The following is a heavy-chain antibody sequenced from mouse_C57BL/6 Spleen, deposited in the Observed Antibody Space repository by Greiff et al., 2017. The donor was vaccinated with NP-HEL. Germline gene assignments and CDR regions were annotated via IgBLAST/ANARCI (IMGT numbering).Heavy chain of an antibody. J-gene: IGHJ3*01. CDR1: GFNIKDYY. CDR2: IDPEDGEN. D-gene: IGHD1-1*01. V-gene: IGHV14-2*01. CDR3: ARNYGSSAWFAY. Sequence: EVQLQESGAELVKPGASVKLSCTASGFNIKDYYMHWVKQRTEQGLEWIGRIDPEDGENKYAPKFQGKATITADTSSNTAYLQLSSLTFKYTAVYYCARNYGSSAWFAYWGQGTLITVSA.